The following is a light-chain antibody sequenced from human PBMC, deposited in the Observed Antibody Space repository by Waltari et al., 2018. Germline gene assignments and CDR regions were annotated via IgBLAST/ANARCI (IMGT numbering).Light chain of an antibody. Sequence: QSALTQPPSVSGSPGQSVTISCSGTGSDIGSYDRVSWYQQPPGTAPRLMIYEVNNRPSGVPDRCSGSKSGNTAALTISGLQAEDEADYYCSSYTTDTTQVFGTGTKVTVL. CDR2: EVN. CDR1: GSDIGSYDR. CDR3: SSYTTDTTQV. V-gene: IGLV2-18*02. J-gene: IGLJ1*01.